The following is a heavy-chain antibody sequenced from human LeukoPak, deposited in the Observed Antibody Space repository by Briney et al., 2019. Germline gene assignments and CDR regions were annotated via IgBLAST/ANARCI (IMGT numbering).Heavy chain of an antibody. D-gene: IGHD3-10*01. CDR3: AVEVRESVSLINGDC. J-gene: IGHJ4*02. V-gene: IGHV4-39*07. CDR1: GDSISSSNYY. Sequence: SETLSLTCTVSGDSISSSNYYWGWIRQPPGKGLEWIGTIYYNGATQYNPSLRSRVTMSVDTSQNQFSLKLTSATAADTAVYYCAVEVRESVSLINGDCWGQGTLVTVSS. CDR2: IYYNGAT.